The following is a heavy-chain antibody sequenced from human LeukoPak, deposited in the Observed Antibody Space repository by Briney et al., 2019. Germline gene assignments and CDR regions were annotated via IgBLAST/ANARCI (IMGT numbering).Heavy chain of an antibody. Sequence: PGGSLRLSCAASGFTFDDYGMSWVRQAPGKGLEWVSGINWYGGSTGYADSVKGRFTISRDNAKNSLYLQMNSLRAEDTALYYCARVRSYYYDSSGSENYFDYWGQGTLVTVSS. V-gene: IGHV3-20*04. CDR1: GFTFDDYG. J-gene: IGHJ4*02. CDR3: ARVRSYYYDSSGSENYFDY. CDR2: INWYGGST. D-gene: IGHD3-22*01.